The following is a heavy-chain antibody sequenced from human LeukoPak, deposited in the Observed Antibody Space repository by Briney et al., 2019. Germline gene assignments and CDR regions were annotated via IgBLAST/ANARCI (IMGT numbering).Heavy chain of an antibody. CDR2: ISGSGGST. CDR3: AKDSQGSGSVEAFDI. V-gene: IGHV3-23*01. CDR1: GFTFSSYA. D-gene: IGHD3-10*01. Sequence: GGSLRLSCAASGFTFSSYAMSWVRQAPGKGLGWVSAISGSGGSTYYADSVKGRFTISRDNSKNTLYLQMNSLRAEDTAVYYCAKDSQGSGSVEAFDIWGQGTMVTVSS. J-gene: IGHJ3*02.